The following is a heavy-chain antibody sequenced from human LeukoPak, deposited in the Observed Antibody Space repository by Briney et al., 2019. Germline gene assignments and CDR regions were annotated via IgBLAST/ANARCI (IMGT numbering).Heavy chain of an antibody. J-gene: IGHJ3*02. V-gene: IGHV3-23*01. D-gene: IGHD4-17*01. CDR3: GRDPNGDYIGAFDM. CDR2: IRGIRGTYST. CDR1: GFTINVYA. Sequence: PGGSLRLSCVVSGFTINVYAMIWVRQAPGKGLEWVSAIRGIRGTYSTEYADSVKDRFTISRDNSKSTLYLQMNSLRAEDTAVYYCGRDPNGDYIGAFDMWGQGTVVTVSS.